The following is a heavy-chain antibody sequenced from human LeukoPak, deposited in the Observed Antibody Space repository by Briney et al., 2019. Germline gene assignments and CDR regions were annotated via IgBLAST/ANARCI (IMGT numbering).Heavy chain of an antibody. V-gene: IGHV1-69*06. CDR2: IIPIFGTA. D-gene: IGHD3-3*01. Sequence: SVKVSCKASGGTFSSYAISWVRQAPGQGLEWMGGIIPIFGTANYAQKFQGRVTITADKSTSTAYMELSSLRSEDTAVYYCASSDFWSGYYFDYWGQGTLVTVSS. J-gene: IGHJ4*02. CDR1: GGTFSSYA. CDR3: ASSDFWSGYYFDY.